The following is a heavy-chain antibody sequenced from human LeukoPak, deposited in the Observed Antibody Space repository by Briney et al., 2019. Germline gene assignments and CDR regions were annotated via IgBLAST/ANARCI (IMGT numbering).Heavy chain of an antibody. J-gene: IGHJ4*02. CDR1: GFTFSSYA. D-gene: IGHD6-19*01. CDR2: ISYDGSNK. V-gene: IGHV3-30-3*01. Sequence: GGSLRLSCAASGFTFSSYAMHWVRQAPGKGLEWVAVISYDGSNKYYADSVKGRFTISRDNSKNTLYLQMNSLRAEDTAVYYCARDYQHYFSGWYWDYWGQGTLVTVSS. CDR3: ARDYQHYFSGWYWDY.